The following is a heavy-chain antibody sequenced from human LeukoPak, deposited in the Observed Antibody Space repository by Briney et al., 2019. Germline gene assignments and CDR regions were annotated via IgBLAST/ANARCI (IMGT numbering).Heavy chain of an antibody. Sequence: PGGSLRLSCTASGFTFINYCMDWVRQAPGKGLEWFSYITGSGDTIYYADSVKGRFTISRDNAKNSLFLQMNSLTADDAAVYYCARERTTIVSGTTIGAYWGQGTLVTVSP. CDR3: ARERTTIVSGTTIGAY. J-gene: IGHJ4*02. CDR1: GFTFINYC. CDR2: ITGSGDTI. V-gene: IGHV3-48*01. D-gene: IGHD2/OR15-2a*01.